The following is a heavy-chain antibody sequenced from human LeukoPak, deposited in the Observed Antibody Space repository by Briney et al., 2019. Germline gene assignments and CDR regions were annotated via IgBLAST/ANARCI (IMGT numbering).Heavy chain of an antibody. CDR2: ISKDGSTS. Sequence: PGGSLRLSCEASGFTFSNHWMHWVRQAPGKGLVWVSVISKDGSTSVYAHSVRGRLTISRDNAKNTLYLQMNSLRAEDTAVYYCAKPYYDILTGYWDYYYYYYMDVWGKGTTVTISS. CDR1: GFTFSNHW. CDR3: AKPYYDILTGYWDYYYYYYMDV. D-gene: IGHD3-9*01. J-gene: IGHJ6*03. V-gene: IGHV3-74*01.